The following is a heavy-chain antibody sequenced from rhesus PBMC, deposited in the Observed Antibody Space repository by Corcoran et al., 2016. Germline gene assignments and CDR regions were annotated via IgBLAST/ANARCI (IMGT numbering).Heavy chain of an antibody. Sequence: EVQLVESGGGLVQPGGSLRLSCAASGFTFTNYGIHWVRQAPVKGLEWVVVISFDGSQKYYADSVKDRFTISRDNSNNILYLQMNKLKLEDTAVYYCARDIAADGNWYFDLWGPGTPITISS. CDR3: ARDIAADGNWYFDL. D-gene: IGHD6-25*01. CDR2: ISFDGSQK. J-gene: IGHJ2*01. V-gene: IGHV3-54*02. CDR1: GFTFTNYG.